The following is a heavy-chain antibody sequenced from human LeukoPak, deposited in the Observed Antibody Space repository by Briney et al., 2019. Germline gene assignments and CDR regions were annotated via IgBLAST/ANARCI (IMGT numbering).Heavy chain of an antibody. V-gene: IGHV4-34*01. D-gene: IGHD5-18*01. J-gene: IGHJ5*02. Sequence: PSETLSLTCAVYGGSFSGYYWSWIRQSPGKGLEWIGEINHSGSTNYNPSLKSRVTISVDTSKNQFSLKLSSVTAADTAVYYCARGPKNRGYSYKNWFDPRGQGTLVTVSS. CDR2: INHSGST. CDR1: GGSFSGYY. CDR3: ARGPKNRGYSYKNWFDP.